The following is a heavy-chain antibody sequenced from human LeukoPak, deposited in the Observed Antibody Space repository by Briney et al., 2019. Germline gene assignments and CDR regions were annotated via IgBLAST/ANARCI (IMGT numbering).Heavy chain of an antibody. CDR2: IHYSGST. CDR1: GGSISSYY. V-gene: IGHV4-59*01. Sequence: SETLPLTCTVSGGSISSYYWSWIRQPPGKGLEWIGHIHYSGSTNYNPSLKSRVAISVDTSKNQFSLKLSSVTAADTAVYYCARRVWATTISRDAFDIWGQGTMVTVSS. D-gene: IGHD1-26*01. CDR3: ARRVWATTISRDAFDI. J-gene: IGHJ3*02.